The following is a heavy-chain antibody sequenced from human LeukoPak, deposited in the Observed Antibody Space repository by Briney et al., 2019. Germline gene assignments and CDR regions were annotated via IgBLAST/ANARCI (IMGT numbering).Heavy chain of an antibody. D-gene: IGHD3-22*01. V-gene: IGHV3-53*01. J-gene: IGHJ4*02. Sequence: GGSLRLTCAASGFTVSSNYMSWVRQAPGKGLEWVSVIYSGGSTYYADSVKGRFTISRDNSKNTLYLQMNSLRAEDTAVYYCARAEIPRYYYDSSGYYLDYWGQGTLVTVSS. CDR3: ARAEIPRYYYDSSGYYLDY. CDR2: IYSGGST. CDR1: GFTVSSNY.